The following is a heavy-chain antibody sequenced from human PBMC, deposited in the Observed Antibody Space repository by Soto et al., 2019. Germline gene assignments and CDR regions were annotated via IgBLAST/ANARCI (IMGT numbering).Heavy chain of an antibody. J-gene: IGHJ5*02. CDR3: ARGYSSSAEGWFDP. CDR1: GGSFSGYY. Sequence: SETLSLTCAVYGGSFSGYYWSWIRQPPGKGLEWIGEINHSGSTNYNPSLKSRVTISVDTSKNQFSLKLSSVTAADTAVYYCARGYSSSAEGWFDPWGQGTLVTVSS. D-gene: IGHD6-6*01. CDR2: INHSGST. V-gene: IGHV4-34*01.